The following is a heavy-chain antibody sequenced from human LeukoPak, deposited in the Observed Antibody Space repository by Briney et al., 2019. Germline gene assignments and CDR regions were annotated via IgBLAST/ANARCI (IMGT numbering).Heavy chain of an antibody. Sequence: KASETLSLTCAVYGGSFSGYYWSWIRQPPGKGLEWIGEINHSGSTNYNPSLKSRVTISVDTSKIQFSLKLSSVTAADTAVYYCARANYVWGSYRYWDYYGMDVWGQGTTVTVSS. CDR2: INHSGST. D-gene: IGHD3-16*02. J-gene: IGHJ6*02. CDR3: ARANYVWGSYRYWDYYGMDV. V-gene: IGHV4-34*01. CDR1: GGSFSGYY.